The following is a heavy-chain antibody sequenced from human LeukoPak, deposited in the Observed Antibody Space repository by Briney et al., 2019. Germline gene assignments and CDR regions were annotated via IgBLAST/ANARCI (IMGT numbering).Heavy chain of an antibody. CDR2: ISSSSSYI. D-gene: IGHD2-8*02. CDR3: ARGKTGGNYYYYYGMDV. Sequence: PGGSLRLSCAASGFTFSSYSMNWVRQAPGKGLEWVSSISSSSSYIYYADSVKGRFTISRDNAKNSLYLQMNSLRAEDTAVYYYARGKTGGNYYYYYGMDVWGQGTTVTVSS. V-gene: IGHV3-21*01. CDR1: GFTFSSYS. J-gene: IGHJ6*02.